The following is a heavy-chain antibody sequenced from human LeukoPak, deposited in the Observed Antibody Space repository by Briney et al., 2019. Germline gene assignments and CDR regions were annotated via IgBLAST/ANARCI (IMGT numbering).Heavy chain of an antibody. CDR2: IYARGST. V-gene: IGHV4-4*09. J-gene: IGHJ6*03. D-gene: IGHD2-2*01. CDR3: ARWAEYQLPFSYYYMDV. CDR1: GDSATNYD. Sequence: SETLSLTCTVSGDSATNYDWSWIRHAPQKRLERIGHIYARGSTTYSPSLKSRVTTSIDTSKNHFSLMLTSVTAADAAVYYCARWAEYQLPFSYYYMDVWGKGTTVTVSS.